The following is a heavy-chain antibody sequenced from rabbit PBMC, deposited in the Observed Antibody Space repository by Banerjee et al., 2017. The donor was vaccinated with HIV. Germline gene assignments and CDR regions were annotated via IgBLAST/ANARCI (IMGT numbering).Heavy chain of an antibody. CDR2: MDAGSSGST. V-gene: IGHV1S45*01. Sequence: QEQLVESGGGLVQPEGSLTLTCKASGFSFSSGYYMCWVRQAPGKGLEWIACMDAGSSGSTYYASWAKGRFTISKTSSTTVTLQMTSLTAADTATYFCARDRADGNGYSFNLWGPGTLVTVS. CDR1: GFSFSSGYY. J-gene: IGHJ4*01. D-gene: IGHD1-1*01. CDR3: ARDRADGNGYSFNL.